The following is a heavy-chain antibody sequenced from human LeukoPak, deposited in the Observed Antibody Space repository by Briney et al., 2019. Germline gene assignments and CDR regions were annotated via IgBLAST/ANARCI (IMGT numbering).Heavy chain of an antibody. J-gene: IGHJ4*02. CDR1: GNSISSGDNY. Sequence: PSQTLSLTCTVSGNSISSGDNYWSWIRQPAGKGLEWIGRIYTSGSTNYNPPLKSRVTISGDTSKNQFSLRLSSVTAADTAVYYCARAPYSYDINGWVPFDYWGQGTLVTVSS. CDR2: IYTSGST. CDR3: ARAPYSYDINGWVPFDY. V-gene: IGHV4-61*02. D-gene: IGHD3-22*01.